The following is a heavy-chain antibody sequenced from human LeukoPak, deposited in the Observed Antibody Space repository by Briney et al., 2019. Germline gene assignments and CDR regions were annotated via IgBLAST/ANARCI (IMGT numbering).Heavy chain of an antibody. CDR2: IYFSGST. Sequence: SETLSLTCTVSGGSISSSSNYWGWIRQPPGKGLEWIGTIYFSGSTYYNPSLKSRVTISIDTSKNQFSLRLSSMTAAGRAVYYCARVPTTTNLYYYYYMDVWGRGTTVTVSS. D-gene: IGHD1-14*01. V-gene: IGHV4-39*01. CDR1: GGSISSSSNY. J-gene: IGHJ6*03. CDR3: ARVPTTTNLYYYYYMDV.